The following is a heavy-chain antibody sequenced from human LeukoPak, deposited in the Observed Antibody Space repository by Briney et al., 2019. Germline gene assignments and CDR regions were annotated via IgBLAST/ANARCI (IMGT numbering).Heavy chain of an antibody. V-gene: IGHV3-11*04. D-gene: IGHD6-19*01. CDR3: ARVSWTPNSGWYYFDY. Sequence: GGSLRLSCAASGFTFSDFYMSWIRQAPGKGLEWVSYISSSGSTIYYADSVKGRFTISRDNAKNSLYLQMNSLRAEDTAVYYCARVSWTPNSGWYYFDYWGQGTLVTVSS. CDR2: ISSSGSTI. CDR1: GFTFSDFY. J-gene: IGHJ4*02.